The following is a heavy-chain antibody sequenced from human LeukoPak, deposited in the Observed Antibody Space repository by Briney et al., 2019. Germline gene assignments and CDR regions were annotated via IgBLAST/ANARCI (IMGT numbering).Heavy chain of an antibody. V-gene: IGHV1-18*01. CDR3: AKDHSSGWQDKYFQH. CDR1: GYTFTSYG. CDR2: ISAYNGNT. J-gene: IGHJ1*01. Sequence: GASVKVSCKASGYTFTSYGISWVRQAPGQGLEWMGWISAYNGNTNYAQKLQGRVTMTTDTSTSTAYMELRSLRSDDTAVYYCAKDHSSGWQDKYFQHWGQGTLVTVYS. D-gene: IGHD6-19*01.